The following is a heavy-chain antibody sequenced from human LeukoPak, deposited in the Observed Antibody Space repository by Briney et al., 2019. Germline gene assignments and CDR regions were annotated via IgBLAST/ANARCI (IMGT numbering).Heavy chain of an antibody. CDR1: GGSISSSSYY. Sequence: SESLSLTCTVSGGSISSSSYYWGWIRQPPGKGLEWSGSIYYSGTTYYNPSLKSRVTISVDTSKNQFSLKLSSVTAADTAVYYCARQTSSGGWLYYFDYWGQGTLVTVSS. J-gene: IGHJ4*02. CDR3: ARQTSSGGWLYYFDY. D-gene: IGHD6-19*01. CDR2: IYYSGTT. V-gene: IGHV4-39*01.